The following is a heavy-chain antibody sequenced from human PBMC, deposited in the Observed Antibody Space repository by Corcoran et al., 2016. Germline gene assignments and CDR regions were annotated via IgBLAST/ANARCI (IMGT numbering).Heavy chain of an antibody. J-gene: IGHJ4*02. D-gene: IGHD3-16*02. V-gene: IGHV1-18*01. CDR1: GYTFTSYG. CDR2: ISAYNGNT. CDR3: ARESGGSYRYIDLDY. Sequence: QVQLVQSGAEVKKPGAAVKVSCKASGYTFTSYGISWVRQAPGQGLEWMGWISAYNGNTNYAQNLQGRVTMTTDTSTSTAYMELRSLRSDDTAVYSCARESGGSYRYIDLDYWGQGTLVPVSS.